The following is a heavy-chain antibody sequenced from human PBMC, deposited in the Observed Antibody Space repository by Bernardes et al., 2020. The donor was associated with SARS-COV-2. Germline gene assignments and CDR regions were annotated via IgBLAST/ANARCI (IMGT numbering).Heavy chain of an antibody. D-gene: IGHD4-17*01. Sequence: SETLSLTCAVYGVSFSYYYWNWIRQPPGKGLEWIGEINHSGSTIYNPSLKSRVTISVDTSKNQFSLKLSSVTAADTAVYYCARGWSIYGDNSLRTAYFDYWGQGTLVTVSS. CDR2: INHSGST. V-gene: IGHV4-34*01. J-gene: IGHJ4*02. CDR3: ARGWSIYGDNSLRTAYFDY. CDR1: GVSFSYYY.